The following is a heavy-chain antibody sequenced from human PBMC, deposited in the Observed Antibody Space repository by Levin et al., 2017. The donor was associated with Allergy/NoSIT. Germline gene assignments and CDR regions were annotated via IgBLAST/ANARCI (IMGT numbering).Heavy chain of an antibody. V-gene: IGHV3-73*01. J-gene: IGHJ6*02. CDR2: VRSKANSYAT. D-gene: IGHD2-15*01. Sequence: AGGSLRLSCAASGFTFSASAMHWVRQASGKGLEWVGRVRSKANSYATAYAASVEGRFTISRDDSKNTAYLQMNSLKIEDTAVYYCTASIRTYGSGGRCHSDYYYYGMDVWGQGTTVTVSS. CDR1: GFTFSASA. CDR3: TASIRTYGSGGRCHSDYYYYGMDV.